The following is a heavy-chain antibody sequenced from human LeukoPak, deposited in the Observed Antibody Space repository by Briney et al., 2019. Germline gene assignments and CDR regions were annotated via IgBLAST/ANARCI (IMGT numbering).Heavy chain of an antibody. Sequence: PGGSLRLSCAASGFTFSSYGMHWVRQAPGKGLEWVAFIRYDGSNKYYADSVKGRFTISRDNAKNSLYLQMNSLRAEDTAVYYCARDSSSWYPVYYYYYYYMDVWGKGTTVTVSS. CDR3: ARDSSSWYPVYYYYYYYMDV. J-gene: IGHJ6*03. V-gene: IGHV3-30*02. CDR1: GFTFSSYG. D-gene: IGHD6-13*01. CDR2: IRYDGSNK.